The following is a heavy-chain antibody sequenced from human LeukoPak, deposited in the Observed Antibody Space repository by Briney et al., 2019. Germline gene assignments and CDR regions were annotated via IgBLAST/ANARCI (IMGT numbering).Heavy chain of an antibody. Sequence: GGSLRLSCAASGFTFSSYWMSWVRQAPGKGLEWVANINQNESEKYYVDSVKGRFTISRDNAKNSLYLQMNSLRAEDTAVYYCARDQSGYDETYFDYWGQGTLVTVSS. J-gene: IGHJ4*02. CDR1: GFTFSSYW. CDR3: ARDQSGYDETYFDY. D-gene: IGHD5-12*01. V-gene: IGHV3-7*01. CDR2: INQNESEK.